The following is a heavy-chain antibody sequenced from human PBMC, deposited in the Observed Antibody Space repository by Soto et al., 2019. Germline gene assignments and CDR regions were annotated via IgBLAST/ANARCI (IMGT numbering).Heavy chain of an antibody. J-gene: IGHJ6*02. D-gene: IGHD2-15*01. CDR2: IKSKTDGGTT. V-gene: IGHV3-15*07. Sequence: EVQLVESGGGLVKPGGSLRLSCAASGFTFSNAWMNWVRQAPGKGLEWVGRIKSKTDGGTTDYAAPVKGRVTISRDDSKNTLYLQMNSLKTEDTAVYYCTTDPTPYYGMDVWGQGTTVTVSS. CDR1: GFTFSNAW. CDR3: TTDPTPYYGMDV.